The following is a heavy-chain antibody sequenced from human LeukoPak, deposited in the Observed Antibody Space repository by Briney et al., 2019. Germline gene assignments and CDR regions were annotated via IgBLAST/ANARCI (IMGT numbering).Heavy chain of an antibody. CDR3: TGDPEALDY. J-gene: IGHJ4*02. CDR2: IRSSGDTI. Sequence: GGSLRLSCVASGFTFSRYSMNWVRQAPGKGLEWIAYIRSSGDTIYYADSVQGRFTISRDTAKNSLYLQMNNLRDEDTAVYYCTGDPEALDYWGQGTLVTVSS. CDR1: GFTFSRYS. V-gene: IGHV3-48*02.